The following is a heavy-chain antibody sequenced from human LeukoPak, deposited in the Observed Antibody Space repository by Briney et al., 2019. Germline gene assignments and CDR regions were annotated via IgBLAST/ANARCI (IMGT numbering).Heavy chain of an antibody. V-gene: IGHV3-30*18. CDR1: GFTFSSYG. Sequence: PGGSLRLSCAASGFTFSSYGMHWVRQAPGKGLEWVAVISYDGSNKYYADSVKGRFTISRDNSKNTLYLQMNSLRAEDTAVYYCAKSKQLAPWDYWGQGTLVTVSS. D-gene: IGHD1-1*01. CDR2: ISYDGSNK. J-gene: IGHJ4*02. CDR3: AKSKQLAPWDY.